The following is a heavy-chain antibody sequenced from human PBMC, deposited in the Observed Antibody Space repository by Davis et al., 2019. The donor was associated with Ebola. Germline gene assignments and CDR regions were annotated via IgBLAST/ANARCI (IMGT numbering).Heavy chain of an antibody. V-gene: IGHV4-39*07. D-gene: IGHD1-26*01. Sequence: SETLSLTCTVSGGSIRSTSCYWGWIRQPPGKGLAWIGEINHSGSTKYSPSLNSRVTISVDTSKNQFSLKLTSVTAADTAIYYCARRYSGRYSYHYGMDVWGKGTTVTVSS. CDR3: ARRYSGRYSYHYGMDV. CDR1: GGSIRSTSCY. J-gene: IGHJ6*04. CDR2: INHSGST.